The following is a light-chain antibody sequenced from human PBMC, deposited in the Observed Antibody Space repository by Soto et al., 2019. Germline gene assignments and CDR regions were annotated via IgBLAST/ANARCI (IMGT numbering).Light chain of an antibody. CDR1: QSVSSN. CDR3: QQYNKWPPYT. CDR2: GAS. J-gene: IGKJ2*01. V-gene: IGKV3-15*01. Sequence: EIVMTQSPANLSVSPGERATLSCRASQSVSSNLAWYEQKPGQGPRLLIYGASTKATGIPASFSGSGSGTEFTLTISSLQSEEFAVYYCQQYNKWPPYTFGQGTKVVIK.